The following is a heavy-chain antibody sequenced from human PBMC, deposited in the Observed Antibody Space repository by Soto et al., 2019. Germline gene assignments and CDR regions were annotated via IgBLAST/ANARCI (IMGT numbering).Heavy chain of an antibody. CDR3: ATSHCSDGTCFPRRNYFDY. D-gene: IGHD2-15*01. V-gene: IGHV1-69*13. Sequence: GASVKVSCKASGVTFSSSGISWVRQAPGQGLEYMGGIIPIFGPANYAQMFQGRVSITADESTSTAYMELNSLRSEDTAVYYCATSHCSDGTCFPRRNYFDYWGQGTLVTVSS. CDR1: GVTFSSSG. J-gene: IGHJ4*02. CDR2: IIPIFGPA.